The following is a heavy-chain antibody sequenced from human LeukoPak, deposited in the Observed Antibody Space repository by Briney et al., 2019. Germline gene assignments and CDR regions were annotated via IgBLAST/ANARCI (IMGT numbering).Heavy chain of an antibody. V-gene: IGHV1-18*01. J-gene: IGHJ3*02. CDR3: ARVPPQWEQTKNDAFDI. Sequence: ASVKVSCKASGYTFTSYGISWVRQAPGQGLEWMGWISAYNGNTNYAQKLQGRVTMTTDTSTSTAYMELRSLRSDDTAVYYCARVPPQWEQTKNDAFDIWGQGTMVTVSS. CDR2: ISAYNGNT. CDR1: GYTFTSYG. D-gene: IGHD1-26*01.